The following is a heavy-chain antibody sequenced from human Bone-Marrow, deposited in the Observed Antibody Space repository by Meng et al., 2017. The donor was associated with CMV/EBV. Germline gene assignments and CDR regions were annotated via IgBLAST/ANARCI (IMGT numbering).Heavy chain of an antibody. V-gene: IGHV1-3*02. CDR1: GYTFTSYA. Sequence: ASVKVSCKASGYTFTSYAMHWVRQAPGQRLEWMGWSNAGNGNTKYSQEFQGRVTITRDTSASTAYMELNSLRSEDTAVYYCARVRVRYQLLYYAFDIWGQGTMVTV. J-gene: IGHJ3*02. CDR2: SNAGNGNT. D-gene: IGHD3-9*01. CDR3: ARVRVRYQLLYYAFDI.